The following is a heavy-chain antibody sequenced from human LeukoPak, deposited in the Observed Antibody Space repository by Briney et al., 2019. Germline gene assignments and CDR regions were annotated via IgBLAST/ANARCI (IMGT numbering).Heavy chain of an antibody. V-gene: IGHV3-13*01. CDR1: GFTFSSYD. CDR3: ARSTVTTDGYYYGMDV. CDR2: IGTAGDT. Sequence: GGSLRLSCAASGFTFSSYDMHWVRQATGKGLEWVSAIGTAGDTYYPGSVKGRFTISRENAKNSLYLQMNSLRAGDTAVYYCARSTVTTDGYYYGMDVWGQGTTVTVSS. D-gene: IGHD4-17*01. J-gene: IGHJ6*02.